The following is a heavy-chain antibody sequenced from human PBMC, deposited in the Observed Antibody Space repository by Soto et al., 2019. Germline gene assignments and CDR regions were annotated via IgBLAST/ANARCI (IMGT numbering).Heavy chain of an antibody. D-gene: IGHD6-6*01. CDR1: GYTFTSYG. V-gene: IGHV1-18*04. Sequence: GASVKVSCKASGYTFTSYGISWVRQAPGQGLEWLGWISGYNGNTHYAQKFQGRVTMTTDTSTSTAYVELRSLRSDDTAVYYCASDGSSSPRWFDPWGQGTLVTVSS. J-gene: IGHJ5*02. CDR2: ISGYNGNT. CDR3: ASDGSSSPRWFDP.